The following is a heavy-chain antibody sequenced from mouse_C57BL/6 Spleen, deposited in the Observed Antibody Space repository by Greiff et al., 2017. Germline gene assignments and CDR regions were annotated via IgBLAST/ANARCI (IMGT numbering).Heavy chain of an antibody. Sequence: VQLQQSRAELARPGASVKMSCKASGYTFTSYTMHWVKQRPGQGLEWIGYINPSSGYTKYNQKFKDKATLTADKSSSTAYMQLSSLTSADSAVYYYASEVARAMDYWGQGTPVTVSS. CDR3: ASEVARAMDY. V-gene: IGHV1-4*01. CDR1: GYTFTSYT. CDR2: INPSSGYT. J-gene: IGHJ4*01.